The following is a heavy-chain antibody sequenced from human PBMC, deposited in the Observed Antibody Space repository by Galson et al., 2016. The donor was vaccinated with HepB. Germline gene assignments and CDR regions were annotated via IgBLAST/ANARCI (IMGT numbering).Heavy chain of an antibody. CDR1: GYTFTTYY. CDR3: ARDGGALDY. CDR2: INPSGGST. V-gene: IGHV1-46*01. D-gene: IGHD4-17*01. J-gene: IGHJ4*02. Sequence: SVKVSCRASGYTFTTYYMHWVRQAPGQGLEWMGIINPSGGSTTYAQKFQGRVTMTRDTSTSTVYMELSSLRSEDTAVYYCARDGGALDYWGQGTLVTVSS.